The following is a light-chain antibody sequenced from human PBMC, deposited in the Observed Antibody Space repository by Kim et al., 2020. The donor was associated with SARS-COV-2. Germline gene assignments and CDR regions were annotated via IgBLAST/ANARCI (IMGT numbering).Light chain of an antibody. CDR3: CSRDSSGSHRI. Sequence: ALGQAVRNTCQGDSLRTYDESWYQQKQGEAPILVMYAKTNRPSGIPDRFSDSASGNTASLTITGAQAEDEADYYCCSRDSSGSHRIFAGGTQLTVL. CDR2: AKT. V-gene: IGLV3-19*01. J-gene: IGLJ2*01. CDR1: SLRTYD.